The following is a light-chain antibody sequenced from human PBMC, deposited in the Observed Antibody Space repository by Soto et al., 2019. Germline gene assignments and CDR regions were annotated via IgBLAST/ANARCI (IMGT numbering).Light chain of an antibody. CDR3: QHYNSYSEA. CDR2: KAS. J-gene: IGKJ1*01. V-gene: IGKV1-5*03. CDR1: QDVGKW. Sequence: DSHMTQSPPSLSASVGYRVTSTFRASQDVGKWLAWYQQKPGKAPTLLIYKASTLKSGVPSRFSGSGSGTEFTLTISSLQPDDFATYYCQHYNSYSEAFGQGTKVDIK.